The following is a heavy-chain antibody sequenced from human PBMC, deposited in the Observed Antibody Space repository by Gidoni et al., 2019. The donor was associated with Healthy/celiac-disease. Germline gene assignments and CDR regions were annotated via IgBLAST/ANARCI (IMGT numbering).Heavy chain of an antibody. CDR2: IYYSGST. CDR3: ARGGSSSSWVLGVDY. J-gene: IGHJ4*02. Sequence: QVQLQESGPGLVKPSQTLSLTCTVSGGSISSGGYYWSWIRQHPGKGLEWIGYIYYSGSTYYNPSLKSRVTISVDTSKNQFSLKLSSVTAADTAVYYCARGGSSSSWVLGVDYWGQGTLVTVSS. CDR1: GGSISSGGYY. D-gene: IGHD6-6*01. V-gene: IGHV4-31*03.